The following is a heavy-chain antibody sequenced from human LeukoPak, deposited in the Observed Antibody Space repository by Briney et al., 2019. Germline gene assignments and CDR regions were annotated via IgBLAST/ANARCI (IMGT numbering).Heavy chain of an antibody. CDR3: AKVLSPMIVVVNHLSTAH. D-gene: IGHD3-22*01. Sequence: GGSLRLSCAASGFTFSSYAMSWVRQAPGKGLEWVSALSGSGGSTYYEDSVKGRFTISRDNSKNTLYLQMNRLRAEDTAVYYCAKVLSPMIVVVNHLSTAHWGQGTLVTVSS. J-gene: IGHJ4*02. V-gene: IGHV3-23*01. CDR1: GFTFSSYA. CDR2: LSGSGGST.